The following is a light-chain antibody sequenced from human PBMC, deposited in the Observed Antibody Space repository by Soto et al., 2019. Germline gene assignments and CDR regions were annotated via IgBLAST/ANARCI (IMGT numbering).Light chain of an antibody. V-gene: IGLV2-11*01. CDR1: SSDVGVYKY. CDR3: CSYAGSYTWV. J-gene: IGLJ3*02. Sequence: QSVLTQPRSVSGSPGQSVTISCTGTSSDVGVYKYVSWYQQHPGKAPKLMIYDVDKRPSGVPDRFSGSKSGNTASLTISGLRVEDESDYYCCSYAGSYTWVFGGGTKVTVL. CDR2: DVD.